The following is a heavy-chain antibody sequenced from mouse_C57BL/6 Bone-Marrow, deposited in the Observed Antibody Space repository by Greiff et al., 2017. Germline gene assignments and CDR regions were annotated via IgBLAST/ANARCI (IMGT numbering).Heavy chain of an antibody. D-gene: IGHD2-2*01. Sequence: EVQLQQSGAELVRPGASVKLSCTASGFNIKDDYMHWVKQRPEQGLEWIGWIDPENGDTEYASKFQGKATITADTSSNTAYLQLSSLTSEDTAVDYCTPYGYDGFAYWGQGTLVTVSA. CDR2: IDPENGDT. V-gene: IGHV14-4*01. J-gene: IGHJ3*01. CDR1: GFNIKDDY. CDR3: TPYGYDGFAY.